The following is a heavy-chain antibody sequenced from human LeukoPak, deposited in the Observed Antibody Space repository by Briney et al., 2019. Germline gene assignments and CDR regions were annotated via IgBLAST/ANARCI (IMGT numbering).Heavy chain of an antibody. CDR1: GGSFSGYY. Sequence: PSETLSLTCAVYGGSFSGYYWSWIRQPPGKGLEWIGEINHSGSTNYNPSLKSRVTISVDTSKNQFSLKLSSVTAADTAVYYCARGYYDSSGRGYYYYMDVWGKGTTVTISS. CDR2: INHSGST. J-gene: IGHJ6*03. CDR3: ARGYYDSSGRGYYYYMDV. D-gene: IGHD3-22*01. V-gene: IGHV4-34*01.